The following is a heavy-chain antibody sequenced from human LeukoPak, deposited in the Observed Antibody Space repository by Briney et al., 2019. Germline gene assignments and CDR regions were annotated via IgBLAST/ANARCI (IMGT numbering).Heavy chain of an antibody. D-gene: IGHD3-22*01. CDR1: GFTFDDYA. CDR3: AKDRKHYYDSSGSVDY. CDR2: ISWNSGSI. Sequence: GRSLRLSCAASGFTFDDYAMHWVRQAPGKGLEWVSGISWNSGSIGYADSVKGRFTISRDNAKNSLYLQMNSLRAEDTALYYCAKDRKHYYDSSGSVDYWGQGTLVTVSS. V-gene: IGHV3-9*01. J-gene: IGHJ4*02.